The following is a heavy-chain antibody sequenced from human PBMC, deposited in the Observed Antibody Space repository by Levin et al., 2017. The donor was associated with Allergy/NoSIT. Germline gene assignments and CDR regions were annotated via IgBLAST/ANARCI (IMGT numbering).Heavy chain of an antibody. V-gene: IGHV7-4-1*01. CDR3: ARDQGTGWSLFDY. Sequence: LGESLKISCKASGYGFSNYALNWVRQAPGQGFEWMGWITTNTGSPTYAQGFTGRFVFSLDTSVSTAYLQIDSLQADDTAVYYCARDQGTGWSLFDYWGQGTLVTVSS. J-gene: IGHJ4*02. CDR1: GYGFSNYA. CDR2: ITTNTGSP. D-gene: IGHD6-19*01.